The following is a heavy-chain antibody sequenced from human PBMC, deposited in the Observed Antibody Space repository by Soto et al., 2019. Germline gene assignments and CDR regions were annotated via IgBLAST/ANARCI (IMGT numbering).Heavy chain of an antibody. D-gene: IGHD2-21*02. CDR2: ISPRGTTT. Sequence: QVQLVQSGAEVKKPGASVKVSCRASGFPFSSYYMHWVRQAPGQGLEWVAMISPRGTTTFYAEGFQGRVNVTRDTSTSTVFMEVGSLRSDDTAIYYCARGHAPDFYWYFDVWGRGTLVNVSS. J-gene: IGHJ2*01. CDR1: GFPFSSYY. V-gene: IGHV1-46*01. CDR3: ARGHAPDFYWYFDV.